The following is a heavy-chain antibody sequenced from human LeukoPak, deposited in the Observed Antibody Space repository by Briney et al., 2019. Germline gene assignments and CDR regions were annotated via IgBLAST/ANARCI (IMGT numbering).Heavy chain of an antibody. CDR2: INTNTGNP. V-gene: IGHV7-4-1*02. CDR1: GYTFTSYA. CDR3: ARDGKLWFGESQRPSFDP. D-gene: IGHD3-10*01. Sequence: PLASVKVSCKASGYTFTSYAMNWVRQAPGQGLEWMGWINTNTGNPTYAQGFTGRFVFSLDTSVSTAYLQISSLKAEDTAVYYCARDGKLWFGESQRPSFDPWGQGTLVTVSS. J-gene: IGHJ5*02.